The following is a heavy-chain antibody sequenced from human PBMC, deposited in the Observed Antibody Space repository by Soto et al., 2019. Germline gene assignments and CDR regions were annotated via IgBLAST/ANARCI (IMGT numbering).Heavy chain of an antibody. D-gene: IGHD2-21*01. V-gene: IGHV1-69*02. CDR2: IIPILGIA. Sequence: QVQLVQSGAEVKKPGSSVKVSCKASGGTFSSYTISWVRQAPGQGLEWMGRIIPILGIANYAQKFQGRVTITAFKSTSRAYMELSSLRSEDTGVYYCAEEVSVRGGPVVSWGQGTLVIVSS. J-gene: IGHJ1*01. CDR1: GGTFSSYT. CDR3: AEEVSVRGGPVVS.